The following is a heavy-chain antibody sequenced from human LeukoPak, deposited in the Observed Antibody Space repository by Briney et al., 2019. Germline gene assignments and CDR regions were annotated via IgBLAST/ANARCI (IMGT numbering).Heavy chain of an antibody. D-gene: IGHD6-13*01. CDR1: GGSLGSYY. Sequence: SETLSLTCTVSGGSLGSYYWSWIRQPPGKGLEWIGFIYHSGSTSYNPSLKSRVTISVDTSKNQFSLKLTSVTAADTAVYYCARYMAATGPFDYWGQGTLVTVSS. CDR2: IYHSGST. J-gene: IGHJ4*02. V-gene: IGHV4-59*08. CDR3: ARYMAATGPFDY.